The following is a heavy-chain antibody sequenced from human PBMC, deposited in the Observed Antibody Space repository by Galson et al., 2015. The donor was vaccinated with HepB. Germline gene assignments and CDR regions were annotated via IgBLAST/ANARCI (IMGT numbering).Heavy chain of an antibody. J-gene: IGHJ5*02. CDR1: GGTFSNYA. CDR2: IIPFVGVT. CDR3: ARDSKGVATNH. D-gene: IGHD5-12*01. V-gene: IGHV1-69*04. Sequence: SVKVSCKASGGTFSNYAVNWVRQAPGQGLEWMGRIIPFVGVTNYAQKFQGRVTFSADTSTSTAYMELNTLRFEDTAVYYCARDSKGVATNHWRQGTLVTGSA.